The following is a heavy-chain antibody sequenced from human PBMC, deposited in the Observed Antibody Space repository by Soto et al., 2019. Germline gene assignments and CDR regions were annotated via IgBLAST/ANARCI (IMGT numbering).Heavy chain of an antibody. CDR2: ISGSGGST. Sequence: GGSLRLSCAASGFTFSSYAMSWVRQAPGKGLEWVSAISGSGGSTYYADSVKGRFTIARDNSKNTLYLQMNSLRAEDTAVYYGAKDRRYCSGGSCYNHRGDFDYWGQGTLVTVSS. CDR1: GFTFSSYA. V-gene: IGHV3-23*01. D-gene: IGHD2-15*01. CDR3: AKDRRYCSGGSCYNHRGDFDY. J-gene: IGHJ4*02.